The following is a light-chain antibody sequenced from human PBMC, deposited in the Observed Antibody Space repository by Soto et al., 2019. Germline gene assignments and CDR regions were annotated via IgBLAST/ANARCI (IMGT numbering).Light chain of an antibody. V-gene: IGLV2-14*01. Sequence: QSVLTQPASVSGSPGQSITISCTGTSSHVGGYNYVSWYQQHPGKAPKLLIYDVSNRPSGASNRFSGSKSGNTASLTISGLQAEDEADYYCSSYTGSTTLHYVFGTGTKATVL. CDR1: SSHVGGYNY. CDR2: DVS. J-gene: IGLJ1*01. CDR3: SSYTGSTTLHYV.